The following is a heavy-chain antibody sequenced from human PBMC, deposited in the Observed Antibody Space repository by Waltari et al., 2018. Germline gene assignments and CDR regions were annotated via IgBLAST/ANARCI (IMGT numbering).Heavy chain of an antibody. V-gene: IGHV3-30*18. CDR1: GFTFSSYG. J-gene: IGHJ4*02. Sequence: QVQLVESGGGVVQPGRSLRLSCAASGFTFSSYGMHWVRQAPGKGMEWVAVIWYDGSNKYYADSVKGRFTISRDNSKNTLYLQMNSLRAEDTAMYYCAKGGRNRPAYFDYWGQGTLVTVSS. CDR2: IWYDGSNK. CDR3: AKGGRNRPAYFDY.